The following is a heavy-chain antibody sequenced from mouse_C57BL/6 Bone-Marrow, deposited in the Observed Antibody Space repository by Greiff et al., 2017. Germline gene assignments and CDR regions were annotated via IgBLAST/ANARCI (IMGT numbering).Heavy chain of an antibody. J-gene: IGHJ3*01. D-gene: IGHD1-1*01. CDR1: GYTFTSYW. CDR2: IHPNSGSS. Sequence: QVQLQQPGAELVKPGASVKLSCKASGYTFTSYWMHWVKQRPGQGLEWIGMIHPNSGSSNYNEKFKSKATLTVDKSSSTAYMQLSSLTSEDSAVYYCARSPSRDYYGSWAWFAYWGQGTLVTVSA. V-gene: IGHV1-64*01. CDR3: ARSPSRDYYGSWAWFAY.